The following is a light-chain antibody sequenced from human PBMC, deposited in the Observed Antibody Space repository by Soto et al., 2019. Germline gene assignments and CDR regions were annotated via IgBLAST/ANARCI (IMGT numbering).Light chain of an antibody. J-gene: IGLJ1*01. Sequence: QSALTQPASVSGSPGQSITISCTGSSSDVGNYKYVSWYQQHPGKAPKLIIYEVSNRPSGVSNRFSGSKSGNTASLTLSGLQAEDAAEYYCTSFSNSTYVFGTGTKLTVL. CDR2: EVS. CDR1: SSDVGNYKY. CDR3: TSFSNSTYV. V-gene: IGLV2-14*01.